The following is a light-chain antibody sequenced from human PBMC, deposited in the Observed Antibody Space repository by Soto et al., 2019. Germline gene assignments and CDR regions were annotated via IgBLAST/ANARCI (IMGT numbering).Light chain of an antibody. V-gene: IGLV1-40*01. CDR2: GNS. J-gene: IGLJ1*01. CDR1: SSNIGAGYD. CDR3: QSYESSLSVNYV. Sequence: QSVLTQPPSVSGAPGQRVTISCTGSSSNIGAGYDVHWYQQLPGTAPKLLIYGNSNRPSGVPDRFSDSKSGTSASLAITGLQAEDEADYYCQSYESSLSVNYVFGTGTKVTVL.